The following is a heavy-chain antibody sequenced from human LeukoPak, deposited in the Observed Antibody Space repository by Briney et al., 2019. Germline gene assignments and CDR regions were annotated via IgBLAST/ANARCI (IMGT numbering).Heavy chain of an antibody. V-gene: IGHV4-34*01. J-gene: IGHJ4*02. CDR2: INHSGST. Sequence: PSETLSLTCTVSGGSISSYYWSWIRQPPGKGLEWIGEINHSGSTNYNPSLKSRVTISVDTSKNQFSLKLSSVTAADTAVYYCARGRRLMITFGGVDYWGQGTLVTVSS. D-gene: IGHD3-16*01. CDR1: GGSISSYY. CDR3: ARGRRLMITFGGVDY.